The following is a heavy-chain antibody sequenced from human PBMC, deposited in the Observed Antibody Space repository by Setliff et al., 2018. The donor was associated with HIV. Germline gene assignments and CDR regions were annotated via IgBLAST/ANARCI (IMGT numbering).Heavy chain of an antibody. Sequence: YWIAWVRQMPGKGLEWIGYIYYSGSTYYNPSLKSRVTISVDTSKNHCSLKLSSVTAADTALYYCARQQTALFVDYWGEGTLVT. D-gene: IGHD2-21*02. J-gene: IGHJ4*02. CDR2: IYYSGST. V-gene: IGHV4-31*02. CDR1: Y. CDR3: ARQQTALFVDY.